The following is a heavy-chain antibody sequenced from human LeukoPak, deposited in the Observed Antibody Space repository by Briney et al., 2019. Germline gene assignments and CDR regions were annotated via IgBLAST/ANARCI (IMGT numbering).Heavy chain of an antibody. CDR2: IYTSGST. CDR1: GDSISNYY. CDR3: ARLGTAMVTGDY. J-gene: IGHJ4*02. Sequence: PSETLSLTCTVSGDSISNYYWSWIRQPAGKGLEWIGRIYTSGSTNYNPSLKSRVTISVDTSKNQFSLKLSSVTAADTAVYYCARLGTAMVTGDYWGQGTLVTVSS. D-gene: IGHD5-18*01. V-gene: IGHV4-4*07.